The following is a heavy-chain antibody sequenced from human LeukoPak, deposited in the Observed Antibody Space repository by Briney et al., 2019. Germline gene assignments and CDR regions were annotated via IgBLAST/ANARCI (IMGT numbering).Heavy chain of an antibody. V-gene: IGHV1-69*13. CDR3: ARSPREYSGYDQYYYYYMDV. J-gene: IGHJ6*03. D-gene: IGHD5-12*01. Sequence: SVTVSCTASGGTFSSYAISWVRQPPGQGHEWMGGIIPIFGTANYEQKFQGRVTITADESTSTAYMELSSLRSEDTAVYYCARSPREYSGYDQYYYYYMDVWGKGTTVTVSS. CDR2: IIPIFGTA. CDR1: GGTFSSYA.